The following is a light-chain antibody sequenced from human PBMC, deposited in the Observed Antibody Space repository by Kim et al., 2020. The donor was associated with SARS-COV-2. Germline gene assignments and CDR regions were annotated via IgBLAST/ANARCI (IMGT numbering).Light chain of an antibody. V-gene: IGLV3-1*01. CDR2: EDT. CDR1: ILGYKF. Sequence: SVSPGQTASITCSVNILGYKFVSWYQQRPGQAPRRVIHEDTKRPSGIPARFSGSISGDTATLTISGTQVMDEADYYCQAWDNKIVLFGGGTKLTVL. J-gene: IGLJ3*02. CDR3: QAWDNKIVL.